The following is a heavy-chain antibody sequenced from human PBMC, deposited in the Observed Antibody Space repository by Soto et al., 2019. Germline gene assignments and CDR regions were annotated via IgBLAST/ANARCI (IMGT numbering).Heavy chain of an antibody. Sequence: SETLSLTCTVSGGSISSYYWSWIRQPPGKGLEWIGYIYYSGSTNYNPSLKSRVTISVDTSKNQSSLKLSSVTAADTAVYYCASAYYDFWSGYSLLYAFDIWGQGTMVTVSS. D-gene: IGHD3-3*01. CDR1: GGSISSYY. CDR2: IYYSGST. V-gene: IGHV4-59*08. J-gene: IGHJ3*02. CDR3: ASAYYDFWSGYSLLYAFDI.